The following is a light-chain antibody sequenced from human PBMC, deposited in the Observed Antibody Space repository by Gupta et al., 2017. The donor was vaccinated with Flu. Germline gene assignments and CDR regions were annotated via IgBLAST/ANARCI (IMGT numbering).Light chain of an antibody. CDR3: MQALQTPLA. CDR2: LGS. J-gene: IGKJ3*01. Sequence: ISCRSSQSLLHSNGYNYLDWYLQKPGQSPQLLIYLGSNRASGVPDRFSGSGSGTDFTLKISRVEAEDVGVYYCMQALQTPLAFGPGTKVDIK. CDR1: QSLLHSNGYNY. V-gene: IGKV2-28*01.